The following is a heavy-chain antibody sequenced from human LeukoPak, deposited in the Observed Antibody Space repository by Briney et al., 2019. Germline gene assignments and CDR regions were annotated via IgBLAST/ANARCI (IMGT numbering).Heavy chain of an antibody. CDR3: ARHGGGYCTNGVCYTIHWFDP. D-gene: IGHD2-8*01. J-gene: IGHJ5*02. V-gene: IGHV4-59*08. Sequence: SETLSLTCTVSGGSIRSYYWNWIRQPPGKGLEWIGYIYYSGNTNYNPSLKSRVTISVDTSKNQFSLKLSSVTAADTAVYYCARHGGGYCTNGVCYTIHWFDPWGQGTLVTVSS. CDR1: GGSIRSYY. CDR2: IYYSGNT.